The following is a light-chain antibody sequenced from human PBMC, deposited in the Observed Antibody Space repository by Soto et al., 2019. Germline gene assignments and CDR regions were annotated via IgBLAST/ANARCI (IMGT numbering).Light chain of an antibody. Sequence: QSVLTQPPSASGSPGQSVTISCAGTSSDVGGYNYVSWYQQYPGKVPKLMIYEVSERPSGVPDRFSGSKSGNTAFLTVSGLQAEDEADYYCQSYDSSLSVVFGGGTKLTVL. V-gene: IGLV2-8*01. CDR2: EVS. CDR3: QSYDSSLSVV. CDR1: SSDVGGYNY. J-gene: IGLJ2*01.